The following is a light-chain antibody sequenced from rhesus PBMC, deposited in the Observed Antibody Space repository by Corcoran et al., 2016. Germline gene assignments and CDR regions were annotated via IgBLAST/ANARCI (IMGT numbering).Light chain of an antibody. CDR2: KAA. V-gene: IGKV1-22*01. J-gene: IGKJ2*01. CDR3: LQYSNRPYS. CDR1: QGVNSW. Sequence: DIQMTQSPSSLSASVGDKVTITCRASQGVNSWLGWYQQKPGKAPKLLIYKAASLQSGVPSRLSGRGSGTDFTLTISSLQPEDFAIYYCLQYSNRPYSFGQGTKIEIK.